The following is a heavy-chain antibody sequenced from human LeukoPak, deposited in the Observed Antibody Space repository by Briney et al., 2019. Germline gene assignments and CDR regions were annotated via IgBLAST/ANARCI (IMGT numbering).Heavy chain of an antibody. CDR2: ISSSGSTI. CDR3: ARDEGWIQLYF. J-gene: IGHJ4*02. CDR1: GFTFSSYC. D-gene: IGHD5-18*01. Sequence: GGSLRLSCAASGFTFSSYCMIWVRQAPGKGLEWVSYISSSGSTIYYADSVKGRFTISRDNAKNSLYLQMNSLRVEDTAAYYCARDEGWIQLYFRGQGTLVTVSS. V-gene: IGHV3-48*04.